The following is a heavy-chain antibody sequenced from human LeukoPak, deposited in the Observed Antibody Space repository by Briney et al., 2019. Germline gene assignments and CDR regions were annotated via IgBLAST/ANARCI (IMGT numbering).Heavy chain of an antibody. Sequence: SVKVSCKASGDNFNNYIITWVRQAPGQGLEWMGGVIPLFSTPNYAQKFQGRVTIATDESTHTSYMELRSLRSDDTAVYYCARVDRSYFYMDVWGKGTTVTVSS. CDR1: GDNFNNYI. CDR3: ARVDRSYFYMDV. V-gene: IGHV1-69*05. CDR2: VIPLFSTP. J-gene: IGHJ6*03.